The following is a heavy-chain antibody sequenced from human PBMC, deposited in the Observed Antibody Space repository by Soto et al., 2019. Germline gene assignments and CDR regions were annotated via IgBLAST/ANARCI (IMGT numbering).Heavy chain of an antibody. Sequence: LRLSCAASGFTFSNYAMGWVRQAPGKGLEWVSSIDGSGYSTYYADSVKGRFTISRDNSKSTLYLQMNSLRAEDTAVYYCAKDKLAPYGSGWEIRFDRWGQGTLGTVSS. V-gene: IGHV3-23*01. CDR2: IDGSGYST. CDR1: GFTFSNYA. D-gene: IGHD6-19*01. J-gene: IGHJ5*02. CDR3: AKDKLAPYGSGWEIRFDR.